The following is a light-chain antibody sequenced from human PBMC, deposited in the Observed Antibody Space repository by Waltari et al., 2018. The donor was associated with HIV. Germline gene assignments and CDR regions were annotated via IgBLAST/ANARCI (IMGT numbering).Light chain of an antibody. V-gene: IGLV3-21*04. CDR1: NIGSKS. Sequence: SFVLTQPPSVSVAPGTTATISCGGGNIGSKSVHWYKQLPGQAPVLVVRFNSDRPSGIPDRFSGSNSGHTATLTITSVEAGDEADYYCQVWDSSNDHVVFGGGTELTVL. CDR2: FNS. J-gene: IGLJ3*02. CDR3: QVWDSSNDHVV.